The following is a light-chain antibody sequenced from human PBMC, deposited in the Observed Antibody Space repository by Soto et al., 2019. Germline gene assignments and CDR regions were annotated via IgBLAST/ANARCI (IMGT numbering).Light chain of an antibody. CDR1: SSDVGVSNH. Sequence: QSALTQPASVSGSPGQSITISCTGTSSDVGVSNHVSWYQHQPGKAPKLIISEVSNRPSGVSNRFSGSKSGNTASLTISGLQPEDEADYYCSSRTSRSTYVFGTGTKLTVL. V-gene: IGLV2-14*01. CDR3: SSRTSRSTYV. CDR2: EVS. J-gene: IGLJ1*01.